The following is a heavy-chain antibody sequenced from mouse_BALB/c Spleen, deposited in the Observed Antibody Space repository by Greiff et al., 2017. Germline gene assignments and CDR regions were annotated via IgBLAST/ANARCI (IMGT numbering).Heavy chain of an antibody. D-gene: IGHD4-1*01. CDR2: ISSGSSTI. V-gene: IGHV5-17*02. CDR1: GFTFSSFG. Sequence: EVKLQESGGGLVQPGGSRKLSCAASGFTFSSFGMHWVRQAPEKGLEWVAYISSGSSTIYYADTVKGRFTISRDNPKNTLFLQMTSLRSEDTAMYYCARLDWDGYYYAMDYWGQGTSVTVSS. CDR3: ARLDWDGYYYAMDY. J-gene: IGHJ4*01.